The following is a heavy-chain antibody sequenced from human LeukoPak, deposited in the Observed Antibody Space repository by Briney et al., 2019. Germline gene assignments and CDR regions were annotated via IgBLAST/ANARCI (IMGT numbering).Heavy chain of an antibody. Sequence: SVKVSCKASGYTFTSYGISWVRQAPGQRLEWMGGIIPIFGTANYAQKFQGRVTITADESTSTAYMELSSLRSEDTAVYYCARDYYDSSGYYSCSGYWGRGTLVTVSS. J-gene: IGHJ4*02. V-gene: IGHV1-69*13. D-gene: IGHD3-22*01. CDR1: GYTFTSYG. CDR3: ARDYYDSSGYYSCSGY. CDR2: IIPIFGTA.